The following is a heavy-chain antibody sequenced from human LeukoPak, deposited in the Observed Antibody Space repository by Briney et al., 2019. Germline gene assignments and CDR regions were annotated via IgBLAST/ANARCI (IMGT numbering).Heavy chain of an antibody. J-gene: IGHJ4*02. D-gene: IGHD4-17*01. CDR1: GFTFSSNY. CDR3: ARGDGDWSYYFDY. CDR2: LYSGGTT. V-gene: IGHV3-53*01. Sequence: GGSLRLSCAASGFTFSSNYMSWVRQAPGKGLEWVSVLYSGGTTYYADSVKGRFTISRDNSKNTLYLQMNSLRAEDTAVYYCARGDGDWSYYFDYWGQGTLVTVSS.